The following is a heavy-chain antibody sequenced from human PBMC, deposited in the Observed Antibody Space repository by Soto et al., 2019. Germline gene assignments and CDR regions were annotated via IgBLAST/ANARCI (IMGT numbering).Heavy chain of an antibody. CDR2: IIPIFGTT. CDR1: GGTFSSYA. CDR3: AREYYSDSSGLPNWFDP. V-gene: IGHV1-69*01. J-gene: IGHJ5*02. Sequence: QVQLVQSGAEVKKPGSSVKVSCKASGGTFSSYAISWVRQAPGQGLEWMGGIIPIFGTTNYAQKFQGRVTITADESTSTAYMELSSLRSEDTAVYYCAREYYSDSSGLPNWFDPWGQGTLVTVSS. D-gene: IGHD3-22*01.